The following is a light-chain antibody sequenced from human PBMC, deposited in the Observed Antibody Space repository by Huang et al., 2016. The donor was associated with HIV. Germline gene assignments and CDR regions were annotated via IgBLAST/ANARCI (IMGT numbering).Light chain of an antibody. CDR3: HQYGSSPDT. J-gene: IGKJ2*01. CDR1: QSVSSNN. Sequence: EIVLTQSPGTLSLFSGERATLSCRASQSVSSNNLAWYQQKPGQAPRLLIYGASRRATDIPDTFSGSGSGTDFTLTISRLEPEDFTVYYCHQYGSSPDTFGQGTKLEIK. CDR2: GAS. V-gene: IGKV3-20*01.